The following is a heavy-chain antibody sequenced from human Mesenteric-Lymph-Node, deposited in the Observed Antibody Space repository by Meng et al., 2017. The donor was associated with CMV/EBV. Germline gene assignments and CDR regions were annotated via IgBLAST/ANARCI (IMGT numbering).Heavy chain of an antibody. CDR1: GGSFSGYY. CDR3: ARGTRYCSSTSCYGYWFDP. V-gene: IGHV4-34*01. J-gene: IGHJ5*02. CDR2: INHSGST. Sequence: SETLSLTCAVDGGSFSGYYWSWIRQPPGKGLEWIGEINHSGSTNYNPSLKSRVTISVDTSKNQFSLKLSSVTAADTAVYYCARGTRYCSSTSCYGYWFDPWGQGTLVTVSS. D-gene: IGHD2-2*01.